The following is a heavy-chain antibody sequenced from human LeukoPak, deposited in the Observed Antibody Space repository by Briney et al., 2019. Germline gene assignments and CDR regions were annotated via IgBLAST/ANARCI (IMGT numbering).Heavy chain of an antibody. CDR1: GYTFTGYY. D-gene: IGHD6-13*01. Sequence: GASVKVSCKASGYTFTGYYMHWVRQAPGQGLEWMGWINPNSGGTNYAQKFQGRVTMTRDTSISTAYMELSRLRSDDTAVYYCARGHSSSWYSFDYWGQGTLVTVSS. CDR3: ARGHSSSWYSFDY. J-gene: IGHJ4*02. CDR2: INPNSGGT. V-gene: IGHV1-2*02.